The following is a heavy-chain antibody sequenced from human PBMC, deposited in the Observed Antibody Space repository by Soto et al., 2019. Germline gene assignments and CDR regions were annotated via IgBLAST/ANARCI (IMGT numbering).Heavy chain of an antibody. J-gene: IGHJ4*02. Sequence: QVQLVQSGAEVKKPGASVKVSCKASGYTFTSYGVSWVRQAPGQGLEWMGWISAYNGNTKYAQKLQGRVTMTTDTSTNTAYMDLRSLRSDDKAVYSCARDSPPVDYWGQGTLVTVSS. CDR2: ISAYNGNT. CDR3: ARDSPPVDY. CDR1: GYTFTSYG. V-gene: IGHV1-18*01.